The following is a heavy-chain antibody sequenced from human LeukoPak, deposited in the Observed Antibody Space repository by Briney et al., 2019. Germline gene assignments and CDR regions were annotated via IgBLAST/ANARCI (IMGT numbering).Heavy chain of an antibody. Sequence: PGGSLRLPCAASGFTFSSYGMHWVRQAPGKGLEWVAFIRYDGSNKYYADSVKGRFTISRDNSKNTLYLQMNSLRAEDTAVYYCAKDSYSSGWYGEYFQHWGQGTLVTVSS. J-gene: IGHJ1*01. CDR1: GFTFSSYG. CDR2: IRYDGSNK. CDR3: AKDSYSSGWYGEYFQH. D-gene: IGHD6-19*01. V-gene: IGHV3-30*02.